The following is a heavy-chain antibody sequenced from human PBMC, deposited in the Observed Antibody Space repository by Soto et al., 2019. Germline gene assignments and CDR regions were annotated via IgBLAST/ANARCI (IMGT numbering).Heavy chain of an antibody. CDR2: INHSGST. D-gene: IGHD5-12*01. CDR1: GGSFSGYY. Sequence: SETLSLTCAVYGGSFSGYYWSWIRQPPGKGLEWIGEINHSGSTNYNPSLKSRVTISVDTSKNQFSLKLSSVTAADTAVYYCAREYGGYSGFYDAFDFWGQGTMVTVSS. V-gene: IGHV4-34*01. CDR3: AREYGGYSGFYDAFDF. J-gene: IGHJ3*01.